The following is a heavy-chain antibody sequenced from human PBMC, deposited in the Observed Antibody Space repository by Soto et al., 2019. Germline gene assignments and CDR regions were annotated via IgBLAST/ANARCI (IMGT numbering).Heavy chain of an antibody. J-gene: IGHJ6*02. D-gene: IGHD2-15*01. CDR1: GFTFSSYG. CDR2: IWYDGSNK. V-gene: IGHV3-33*01. CDR3: ARRYCSGGSCYSVYYYGMDV. Sequence: GSLRLSCAASGFTFSSYGMHWVRQAPGKGLEWVAVIWYDGSNKYYADSVKGRFTISRDNSKNTLYLQMNSLRAEDTAVYYCARRYCSGGSCYSVYYYGMDVWGRVSTFTVSS.